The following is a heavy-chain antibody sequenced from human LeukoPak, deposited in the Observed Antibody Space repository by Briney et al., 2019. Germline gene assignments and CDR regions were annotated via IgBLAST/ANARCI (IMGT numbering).Heavy chain of an antibody. D-gene: IGHD6-13*01. V-gene: IGHV3-21*01. CDR3: ARDSQQLVPDLDY. CDR2: ISSSSYI. CDR1: GFTFSSYW. J-gene: IGHJ4*02. Sequence: GGSLRLSCAASGFTFSSYWMHWVRQAPGKGLVWVSSISSSSYIYYADSLKGRFTISRDNAKNSLYLQMNSLRAEDTAVYYCARDSQQLVPDLDYWGQGTLATVSS.